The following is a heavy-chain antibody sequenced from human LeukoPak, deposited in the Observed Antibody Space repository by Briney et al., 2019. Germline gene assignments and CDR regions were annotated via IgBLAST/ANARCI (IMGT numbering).Heavy chain of an antibody. D-gene: IGHD6-19*01. J-gene: IGHJ4*02. CDR2: ISSSSSYT. CDR3: ARVKGPKRSAGDY. Sequence: GGPLRLSCAASGFTFSDYHMSCIRRAPGEGLEWVSYISSSSSYTNYADSVKGRFTISRDNAKNSLYLQMNSLTAEDTAVYYCARVKGPKRSAGDYWGQGTLVTVSS. V-gene: IGHV3-11*06. CDR1: GFTFSDYH.